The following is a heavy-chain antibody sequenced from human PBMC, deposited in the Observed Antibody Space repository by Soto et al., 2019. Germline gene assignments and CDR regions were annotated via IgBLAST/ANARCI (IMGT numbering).Heavy chain of an antibody. J-gene: IGHJ6*03. CDR1: GGSFSGYY. CDR2: INHSGST. CDR3: ARGLRGLSYYYYYMDV. Sequence: SETLSLTCAVYGGSFSGYYWSWIRQPPGKGLEWIGEINHSGSTNYNPSLKSRVTISEDTSKNQFSLKLSSVTAADTAVYYCARGLRGLSYYYYYMDVWGKGTTVTVSS. V-gene: IGHV4-34*01.